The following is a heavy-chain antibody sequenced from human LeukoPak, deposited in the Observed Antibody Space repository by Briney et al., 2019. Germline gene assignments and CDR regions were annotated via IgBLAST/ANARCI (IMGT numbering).Heavy chain of an antibody. Sequence: ASVKVSCKASGYTFSDYYMHWVRQAPGQGLEWMGWINPNSGGTNYAQKFQGRVTMTRDMSISTAYMEVRSLRSDDTAVYYCAREWGGSSWGDDAFDIWGQGTMVTVSS. CDR1: GYTFSDYY. J-gene: IGHJ3*02. D-gene: IGHD6-13*01. CDR2: INPNSGGT. CDR3: AREWGGSSWGDDAFDI. V-gene: IGHV1-2*02.